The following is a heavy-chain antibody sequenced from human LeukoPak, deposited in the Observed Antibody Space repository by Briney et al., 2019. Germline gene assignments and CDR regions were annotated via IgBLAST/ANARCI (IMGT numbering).Heavy chain of an antibody. V-gene: IGHV3-64D*06. CDR2: ISNNGGTT. CDR3: VRSSGSMDV. D-gene: IGHD3-10*01. CDR1: GFIFSSYA. J-gene: IGHJ6*02. Sequence: GGSLRLSCSASGFIFSSYAMYWVRQAPGKGLEYVSAISNNGGTTYYADSVKGRFTISRDNSKNTLYLQMSSLRPEDTAVYCCVRSSGSMDVWGQGTTVTVSS.